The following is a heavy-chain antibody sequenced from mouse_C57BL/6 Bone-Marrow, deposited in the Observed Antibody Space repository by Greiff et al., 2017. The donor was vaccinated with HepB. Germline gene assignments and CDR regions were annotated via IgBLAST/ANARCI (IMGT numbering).Heavy chain of an antibody. V-gene: IGHV1-54*01. Sequence: QVQLQHSGAELVRPGTSVKVSCKASGYAFTNYLIEWVKQRPGQGLEWIGVINPGSGGTNYNEKFKGKATLTADKSSSTAYMQLSSLTSEDSAVYFCARYYGSHYYAMDYWGQGTSVTVSS. D-gene: IGHD1-1*01. CDR1: GYAFTNYL. CDR3: ARYYGSHYYAMDY. CDR2: INPGSGGT. J-gene: IGHJ4*01.